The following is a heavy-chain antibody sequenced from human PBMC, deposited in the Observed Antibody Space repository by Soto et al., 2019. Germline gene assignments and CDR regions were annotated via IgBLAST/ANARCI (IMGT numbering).Heavy chain of an antibody. V-gene: IGHV1-69*01. CDR1: GGTFSSYA. J-gene: IGHJ3*02. CDR2: IIPIFGTA. D-gene: IGHD4-17*01. Sequence: QVQLVQSGAEVKKPGSSVKVSCKASGGTFSSYAISWVRQAPGQGLEWMGGIIPIFGTANYAQKFQGRVTITADESTSTAYMELSSLRSEDTAVYYCARPDHDYGDYGLGAIDIWGQGTMVTVSS. CDR3: ARPDHDYGDYGLGAIDI.